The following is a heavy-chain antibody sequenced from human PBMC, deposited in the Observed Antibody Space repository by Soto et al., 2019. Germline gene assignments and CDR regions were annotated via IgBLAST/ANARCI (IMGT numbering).Heavy chain of an antibody. J-gene: IGHJ4*02. Sequence: PSETLSLTCAVYSGSFSGYYWNWIRQPPGKGLEWIGEINYSGSTNYNPSLKSRVTISVDTSKNQFSLKVSSVTAADTALYYCARDNYDSSGYYYEYLDYWGQGTLVTVSS. D-gene: IGHD3-22*01. CDR3: ARDNYDSSGYYYEYLDY. CDR1: SGSFSGYY. CDR2: INYSGST. V-gene: IGHV4-34*01.